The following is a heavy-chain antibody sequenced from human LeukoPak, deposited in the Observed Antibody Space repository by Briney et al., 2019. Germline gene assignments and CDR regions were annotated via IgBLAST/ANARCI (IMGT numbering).Heavy chain of an antibody. Sequence: PSQTLSLTCTVSGGSISSGGYYWSWIRQHPGKGLEWIGYIYYSGSTYYNPSLKSRVTISVDTSKNQFSLKLSSVTAADTAVYYCARDGVWRDCSSTSCYTVALGIDIWGQGTMSPSLQ. CDR3: ARDGVWRDCSSTSCYTVALGIDI. CDR2: IYYSGST. J-gene: IGHJ3*02. V-gene: IGHV4-31*03. CDR1: GGSISSGGYY. D-gene: IGHD2-2*02.